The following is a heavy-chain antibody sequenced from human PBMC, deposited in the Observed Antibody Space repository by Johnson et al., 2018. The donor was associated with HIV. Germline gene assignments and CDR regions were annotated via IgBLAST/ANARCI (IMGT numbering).Heavy chain of an antibody. J-gene: IGHJ3*02. Sequence: VQLVESGGGLVQPGGSLRLSCAASGFTVSSNYMSWVRQAPGKGLEWVSVIYSGGSTYYAESVKGRFTISRDNSKNTVYLQMNSLRVEDTAVYYCARDQAGRGDAFDIWGQGTMVTVSS. CDR3: ARDQAGRGDAFDI. V-gene: IGHV3-66*01. CDR2: IYSGGST. D-gene: IGHD6-13*01. CDR1: GFTVSSNY.